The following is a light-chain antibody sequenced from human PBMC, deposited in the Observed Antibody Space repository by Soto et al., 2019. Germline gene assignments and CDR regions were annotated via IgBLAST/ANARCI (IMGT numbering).Light chain of an antibody. CDR1: SSNIGAGYD. CDR2: GNS. Sequence: QSVLTQPPSGSGAPGQRVTISCTESSSNIGAGYDVHWYQQLPGTAPKLLIYGNSNRPSGVPDRFSGSKSGTSASLAITGLQAEDEANYYCQSYDSSLSGWVFGGGTKLTLL. J-gene: IGLJ3*02. V-gene: IGLV1-40*01. CDR3: QSYDSSLSGWV.